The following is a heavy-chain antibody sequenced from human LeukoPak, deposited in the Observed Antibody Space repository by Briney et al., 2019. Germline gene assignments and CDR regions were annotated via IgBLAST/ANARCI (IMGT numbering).Heavy chain of an antibody. CDR3: ARVKGYDSSGYYYESAFDI. CDR1: GGTFSSYA. J-gene: IGHJ3*02. Sequence: GASVKVSCKASGGTFSSYAISWVRQAPGQGLEWMGGIIPIFGTANYAQKFQGRVTITADESTSTAYMELSSLRSEDTAVYYCARVKGYDSSGYYYESAFDIWGQGTMVTVSS. D-gene: IGHD3-22*01. V-gene: IGHV1-69*13. CDR2: IIPIFGTA.